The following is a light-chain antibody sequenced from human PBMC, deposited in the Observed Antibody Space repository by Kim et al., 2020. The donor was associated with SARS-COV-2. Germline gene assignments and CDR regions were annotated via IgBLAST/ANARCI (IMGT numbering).Light chain of an antibody. Sequence: SVSPGDRATLTCRASQSISSKLAWYQQKPGKSPKLLIYGASTMASGIPAKFSGSGSGTEFTLTINSLQSEDFAVYYCQQYDSWLTFGQGTKVDIK. V-gene: IGKV3-15*01. J-gene: IGKJ1*01. CDR2: GAS. CDR3: QQYDSWLT. CDR1: QSISSK.